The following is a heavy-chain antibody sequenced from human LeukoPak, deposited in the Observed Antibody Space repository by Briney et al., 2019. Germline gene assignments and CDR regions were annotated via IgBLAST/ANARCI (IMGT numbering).Heavy chain of an antibody. J-gene: IGHJ4*02. D-gene: IGHD3-22*01. CDR2: IYYSGST. CDR3: ARRVSSGYSDY. CDR1: GGSVSSGIFY. Sequence: SETLSLTCTVSGGSVSSGIFYWSWIRQPPGKGLEWIGYIYYSGSTNYNPSLKSRVTISIDTSKNQFSLKLSSVTAADTALYYCARRVSSGYSDYWGQGTLVTVSS. V-gene: IGHV4-61*01.